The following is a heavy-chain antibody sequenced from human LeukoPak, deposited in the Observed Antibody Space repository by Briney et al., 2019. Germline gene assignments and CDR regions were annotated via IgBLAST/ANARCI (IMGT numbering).Heavy chain of an antibody. CDR3: AKEIDHDYGDYARSQGLDY. J-gene: IGHJ4*02. CDR1: GFTFSSYW. D-gene: IGHD4-17*01. Sequence: PGGSLRLSCAASGFTFSSYWMHWVRQAPGKGLVWVSRINSDGSSTYYADSVKGRFTISRGNSKNTVYLQMNSLRAEDTAVYYCAKEIDHDYGDYARSQGLDYWGQGTLVTVSS. V-gene: IGHV3-74*01. CDR2: INSDGSST.